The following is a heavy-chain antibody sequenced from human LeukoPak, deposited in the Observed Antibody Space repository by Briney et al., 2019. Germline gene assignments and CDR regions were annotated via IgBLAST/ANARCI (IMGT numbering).Heavy chain of an antibody. CDR2: IYYSGST. V-gene: IGHV4-30-4*01. D-gene: IGHD3-10*01. CDR1: GGSISSGDYY. J-gene: IGHJ5*02. CDR3: AREGPLWFGELLWGDNWFDP. Sequence: SQTLSLTCIVSGGSISSGDYYWSWIRQPPGKGLEWIGYIYYSGSTYYNPSLKSRVTISVDTSKNQFSLKLSSVTAADTAVYYCAREGPLWFGELLWGDNWFDPWGQGTLVTVSS.